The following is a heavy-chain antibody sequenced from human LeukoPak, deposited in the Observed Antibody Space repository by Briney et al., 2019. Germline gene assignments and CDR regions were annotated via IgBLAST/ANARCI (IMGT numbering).Heavy chain of an antibody. V-gene: IGHV3-66*01. CDR3: ARDLGGDYYGSGSPFDY. Sequence: GGSLRLSCAASGFTVSSNYMSWVRQAPGKGLEWVSVIYSGGSTYYADSVKGRFTISRDNSKNTLYLQMNSLRAEDTAVYYCARDLGGDYYGSGSPFDYWGQGTLVTVSS. J-gene: IGHJ4*02. CDR2: IYSGGST. CDR1: GFTVSSNY. D-gene: IGHD3-10*01.